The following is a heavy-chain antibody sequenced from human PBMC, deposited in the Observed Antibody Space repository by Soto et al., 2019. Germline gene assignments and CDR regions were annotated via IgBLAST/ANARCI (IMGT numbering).Heavy chain of an antibody. CDR1: GGSFSGYY. Sequence: SETLSLTCAVYGGSFSGYYWSWIRQPPGKGLEWIGEINHSGRTNYNPSLKSRVNISVDTSKNQISLKLSSVTAVDTALYYCSRADSYGYWYYYYGMDVWGQGTTVTVSS. J-gene: IGHJ6*02. D-gene: IGHD5-18*01. CDR2: INHSGRT. CDR3: SRADSYGYWYYYYGMDV. V-gene: IGHV4-34*01.